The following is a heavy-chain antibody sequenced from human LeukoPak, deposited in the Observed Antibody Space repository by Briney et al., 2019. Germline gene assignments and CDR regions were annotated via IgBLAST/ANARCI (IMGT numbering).Heavy chain of an antibody. CDR3: ASDGVGATRGAAFDI. J-gene: IGHJ3*02. CDR1: GGSISSYY. D-gene: IGHD1-26*01. Sequence: NSSETLSLTCTASGGSISSYYWSWIRQPPGKGLEWIGYIYYSGSTNYNPSLKSRVTISVDTSKNQFSLKLSSVTAADTAVYYCASDGVGATRGAAFDIWGQGTMVTVSS. CDR2: IYYSGST. V-gene: IGHV4-59*12.